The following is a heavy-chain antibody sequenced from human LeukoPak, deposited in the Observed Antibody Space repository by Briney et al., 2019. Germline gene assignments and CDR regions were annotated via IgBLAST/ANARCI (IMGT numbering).Heavy chain of an antibody. V-gene: IGHV3-30*03. D-gene: IGHD3-3*01. J-gene: IGHJ4*02. CDR1: GFTFSSYG. CDR3: ARTPEGDFWSGYYQFDY. CDR2: ISYDGTNK. Sequence: PGRSLRLSCAASGFTFSSYGMHWVRQAPGKGLEWVAVISYDGTNKCYADSVKGRFTISRDNAKNTLYLQMNSLRAEDTAVYYCARTPEGDFWSGYYQFDYWGQGTLVTVSS.